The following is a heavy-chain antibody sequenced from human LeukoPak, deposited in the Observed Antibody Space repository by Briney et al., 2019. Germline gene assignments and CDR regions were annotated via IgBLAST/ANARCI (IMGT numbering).Heavy chain of an antibody. CDR2: VTGGGGST. V-gene: IGHV3-23*01. D-gene: IGHD3-22*01. J-gene: IGHJ4*02. CDR3: AKDLGYYDSSGYSVNY. Sequence: GRSLRLSCAASGFTFSSYAIHWVRQAPGKGLEWVSAVTGGGGSTYYADSVKGRFTISRDNSKNTLYLQMNSLRAEDTAVYYCAKDLGYYDSSGYSVNYWGQGTLVTVSS. CDR1: GFTFSSYA.